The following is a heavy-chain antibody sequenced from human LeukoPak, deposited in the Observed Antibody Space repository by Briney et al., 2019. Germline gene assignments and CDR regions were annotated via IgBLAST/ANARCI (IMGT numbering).Heavy chain of an antibody. J-gene: IGHJ4*02. CDR1: GFTFSSYG. CDR3: YSSSWYRGYYFDY. D-gene: IGHD6-13*01. V-gene: IGHV3-23*01. Sequence: PGGSLRLSCDASGFTFSSYGMSWVRQAPGKGLEWVSGISGSGASTKYADSVKGRFTISRDNSKNTLYLQMNSLRAEDTAVYYCYSSSWYRGYYFDYWGQGTLVTVSS. CDR2: ISGSGAST.